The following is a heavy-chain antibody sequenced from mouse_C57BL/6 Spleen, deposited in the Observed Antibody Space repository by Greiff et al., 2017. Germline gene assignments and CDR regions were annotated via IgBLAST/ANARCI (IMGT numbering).Heavy chain of an antibody. J-gene: IGHJ4*01. CDR2: IWTGGGT. CDR1: GFSLTSYA. V-gene: IGHV2-9-1*01. CDR3: ARNLYYGSSPLYAMDY. D-gene: IGHD1-1*01. Sequence: VKLVESGPGLVAPSQSLSITCTVSGFSLTSYAISWVRQPPGKGLEWLGVIWTGGGTNYNSALKSRLSISKENSKSQVFLKMNSLQTDDTARYYCARNLYYGSSPLYAMDYWGQGTSVTGSS.